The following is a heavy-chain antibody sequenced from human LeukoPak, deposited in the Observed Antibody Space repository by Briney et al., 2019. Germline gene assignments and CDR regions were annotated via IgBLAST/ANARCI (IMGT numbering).Heavy chain of an antibody. D-gene: IGHD1-14*01. Sequence: GGSLRLSCAASGFTFSSYEMNWVRQAPGKGLEWVSYISSSGSTIYYADSVKGRFTASRDNAKNSLFLQMNSLRGEDTAVYYCARGNPNRNALDLWGQGTMVTISS. V-gene: IGHV3-48*03. CDR1: GFTFSSYE. J-gene: IGHJ3*01. CDR3: ARGNPNRNALDL. CDR2: ISSSGSTI.